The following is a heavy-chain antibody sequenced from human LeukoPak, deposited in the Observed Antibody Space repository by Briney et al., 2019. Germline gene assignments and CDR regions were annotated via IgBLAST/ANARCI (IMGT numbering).Heavy chain of an antibody. CDR1: GFIFSNYA. J-gene: IGHJ4*02. D-gene: IGHD6-19*01. CDR3: VKGPRPDITVAHTVEN. CDR2: ISSRGDST. Sequence: GGSLRLSCTASGFIFSNYAMSWVRQVPGRGLEWVSTISSRGDSTYFADSVKGRFTISRDNSKDSLYLQMDTVRAEDTAVYYCVKGPRPDITVAHTVENWGQGTLVTVSS. V-gene: IGHV3-23*01.